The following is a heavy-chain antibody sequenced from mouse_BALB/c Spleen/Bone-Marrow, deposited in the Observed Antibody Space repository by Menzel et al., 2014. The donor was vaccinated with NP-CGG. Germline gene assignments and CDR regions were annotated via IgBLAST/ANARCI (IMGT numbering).Heavy chain of an antibody. CDR1: GFSLTSYG. CDR3: ASMITTAWFAY. Sequence: VMLVESGPGLVAPSQSLSITCTVSGFSLTSYGVHWVRQPPGKGLEWLGVIWAGGSTNYNSALTSRLSISKDNSKSQVFIKMNSLQTDDTAMYYCASMITTAWFAYWGQGTLVTVSA. CDR2: IWAGGST. J-gene: IGHJ3*01. V-gene: IGHV2-9*02. D-gene: IGHD2-4*01.